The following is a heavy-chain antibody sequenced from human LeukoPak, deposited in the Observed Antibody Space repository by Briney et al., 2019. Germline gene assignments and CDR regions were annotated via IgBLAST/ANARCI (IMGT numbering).Heavy chain of an antibody. D-gene: IGHD3-16*01. Sequence: GGSLRLSCAASGLTVSSNYMSWVRQAPGKGLEWVSVIYSSGSTYYADSVKSRFTISRDNSMNTLYLQMNSLRVEDTAVYYCARWGSLNVDYWGQGTLVTVSS. J-gene: IGHJ4*02. V-gene: IGHV3-66*01. CDR1: GLTVSSNY. CDR3: ARWGSLNVDY. CDR2: IYSSGST.